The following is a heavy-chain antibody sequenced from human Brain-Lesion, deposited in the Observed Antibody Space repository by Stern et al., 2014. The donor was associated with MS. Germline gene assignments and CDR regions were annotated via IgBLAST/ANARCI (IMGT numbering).Heavy chain of an antibody. CDR3: AKDRQYLTYFFDH. V-gene: IGHV3-30*18. D-gene: IGHD2/OR15-2a*01. CDR2: VSYDGSNK. J-gene: IGHJ5*02. CDR1: GFTFWSCA. Sequence: VQLVESGGGVVQPGRPLRLSCVASGFTFWSCAMHWVRQGPGKGLVWVAGVSYDGSNKYYADSVKGRFTISRDNSQNTLYMQMSSLRPEDTAVYYCAKDRQYLTYFFDHWGQGSLVTVSS.